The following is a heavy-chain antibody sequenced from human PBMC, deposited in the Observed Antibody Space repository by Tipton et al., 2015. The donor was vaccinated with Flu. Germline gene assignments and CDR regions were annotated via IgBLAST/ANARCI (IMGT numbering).Heavy chain of an antibody. CDR3: ARDQYYYDSSGYYHYFNWFDP. CDR2: IYTSGST. D-gene: IGHD3-22*01. Sequence: GLVKPSETLSLTCTVSGGSISSYYWSWIRQPAGKGLEWIGRIYTSGSTNYNPSLKSRVTMSVDTSKNQFSLRLSSVTAADTAVYYCARDQYYYDSSGYYHYFNWFDPWGQGTLVTVSS. CDR1: GGSISSYY. J-gene: IGHJ5*02. V-gene: IGHV4-4*07.